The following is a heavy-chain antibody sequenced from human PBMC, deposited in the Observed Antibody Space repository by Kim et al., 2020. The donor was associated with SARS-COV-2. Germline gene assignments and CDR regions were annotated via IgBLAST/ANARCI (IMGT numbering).Heavy chain of an antibody. V-gene: IGHV3-30*18. CDR2: ISYDGSNK. Sequence: GGSLRLSCAASGFTFSSYGMHWVRQAPGKGLDWVAVISYDGSNKYYADSVKGRFTISRDNSKNTLYLQMNSLRAEDTAVYYCAKDSPSSGSYPEEIYWGQGTLVTVSS. CDR1: GFTFSSYG. D-gene: IGHD1-26*01. J-gene: IGHJ4*02. CDR3: AKDSPSSGSYPEEIY.